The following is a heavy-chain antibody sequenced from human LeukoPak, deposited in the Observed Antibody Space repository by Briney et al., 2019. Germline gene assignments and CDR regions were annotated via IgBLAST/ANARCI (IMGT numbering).Heavy chain of an antibody. CDR2: INPNSGGT. V-gene: IGHV1-2*02. CDR1: GYTFTGYY. Sequence: ASVTVSCKASGYTFTGYYMHWVRQAPGQGLEWMGWINPNSGGTNYAQKFQGRVTMTRDTSISTAYMELSRLRSDDTAVYYCARGLRQVQQSGSYPEYYFDYWGQGTLVTVSS. CDR3: ARGLRQVQQSGSYPEYYFDY. J-gene: IGHJ4*02. D-gene: IGHD1-26*01.